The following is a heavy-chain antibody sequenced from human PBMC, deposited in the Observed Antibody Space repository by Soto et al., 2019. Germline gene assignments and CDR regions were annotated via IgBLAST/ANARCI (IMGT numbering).Heavy chain of an antibody. J-gene: IGHJ2*01. CDR2: ISGSGVST. D-gene: IGHD3-22*01. CDR3: AKVGYYHSSGYYPYWYFDL. CDR1: GFTLSSYA. V-gene: IGHV3-23*01. Sequence: EVQLLESGGGLVQPGGSLRLSCAASGFTLSSYAMSWVRQAPGKGLEWVSAISGSGVSTYYADSVKGRFTISRDNSKNTLYLQMNSLRAEATAVYYCAKVGYYHSSGYYPYWYFDLWGRGTLVTVSS.